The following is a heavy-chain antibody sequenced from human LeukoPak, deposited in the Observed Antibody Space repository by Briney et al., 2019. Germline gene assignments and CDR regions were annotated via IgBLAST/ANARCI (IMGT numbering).Heavy chain of an antibody. Sequence: GASVKVSCKASGGTFSSYAISWVRQAPGQGLEWMGGIIPIFGTANYAQKFQGRVTITADESTSTAYMELSSLRSEDTAVYYCARGTALRTTGTAFDLWGRGTLVTVSS. CDR2: IIPIFGTA. J-gene: IGHJ2*01. V-gene: IGHV1-69*13. CDR1: GGTFSSYA. CDR3: ARGTALRTTGTAFDL. D-gene: IGHD2-2*01.